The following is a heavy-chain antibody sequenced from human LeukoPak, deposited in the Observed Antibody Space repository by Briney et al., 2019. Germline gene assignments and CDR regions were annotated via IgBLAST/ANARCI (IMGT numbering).Heavy chain of an antibody. J-gene: IGHJ4*02. CDR1: GFTFSSYE. CDR2: ISSSGSTI. D-gene: IGHD4-17*01. CDR3: ASSPSTTVTTLFDY. V-gene: IGHV3-48*03. Sequence: GGSLRLSCAASGFTFSSYEMNWVRQAPGKGLEWVSYISSSGSTIYYADSVKGRFTISRDNAKNSLYLHMNSLRAEDTAVYYCASSPSTTVTTLFDYWGQGTLVTVSS.